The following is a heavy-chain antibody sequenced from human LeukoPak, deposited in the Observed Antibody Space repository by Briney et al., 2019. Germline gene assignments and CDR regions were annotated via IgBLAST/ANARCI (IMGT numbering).Heavy chain of an antibody. CDR1: LGCLSSYY. CDR3: ARLGPYYYDRYSDY. V-gene: IGHV4-59*08. J-gene: IGHJ4*02. Sequence: SYTLSLTRTHSLGCLSSYYWCWIRQPPRDGLEGIGDTYYSGSTNYNPPLTSPLTISLDTPKHQFSLMLSSATPADTHRHGCARLGPYYYDRYSDYWGQGTLVTVSS. CDR2: TYYSGST. D-gene: IGHD3-22*01.